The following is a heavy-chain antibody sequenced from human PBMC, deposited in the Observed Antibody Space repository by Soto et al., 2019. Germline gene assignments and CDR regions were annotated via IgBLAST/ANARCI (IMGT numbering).Heavy chain of an antibody. Sequence: ASVKVSFKASGYTFTRYGISWLRQAPGQGLEWMGWISAYNGNTNYAQKLQGRVTMTTDTSTSTAYMELRSLRSDDTAVYYCARAPRYYYDSSGYFDYWGQGTLVTVSS. CDR3: ARAPRYYYDSSGYFDY. CDR1: GYTFTRYG. D-gene: IGHD3-22*01. V-gene: IGHV1-18*04. CDR2: ISAYNGNT. J-gene: IGHJ4*02.